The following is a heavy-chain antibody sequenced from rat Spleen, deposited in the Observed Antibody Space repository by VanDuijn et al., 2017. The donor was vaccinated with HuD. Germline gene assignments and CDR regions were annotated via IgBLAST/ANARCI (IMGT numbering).Heavy chain of an antibody. CDR3: ARFSPGTGSGDYFDY. D-gene: IGHD5-1*01. Sequence: EVQLVESDGGLVQPGRSLKLSCAASGFTFSDYYMAWVRQAPTKGLEWVATISYDGSSTYYRDSVKGRFTISRDNAKSTLYLQMDSLRSEDTATYYCARFSPGTGSGDYFDYWGQGVMVTVSS. V-gene: IGHV5-29*01. CDR2: ISYDGSST. CDR1: GFTFSDYY. J-gene: IGHJ2*01.